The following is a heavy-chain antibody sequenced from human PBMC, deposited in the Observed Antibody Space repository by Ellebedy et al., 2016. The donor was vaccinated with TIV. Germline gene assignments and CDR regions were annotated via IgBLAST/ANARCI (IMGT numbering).Heavy chain of an antibody. D-gene: IGHD1-26*01. CDR3: ARQVGAFDY. V-gene: IGHV4-39*01. CDR2: IYYSGSN. Sequence: GSLRLXXTVSGGSISSSSYYWGWIRQPPGKGLGWIGSIYYSGSNYYNPSLKSRVTISVDTSKNQFSLKLSSVTAADTAVYYCARQVGAFDYWGQGTLVTVSS. CDR1: GGSISSSSYY. J-gene: IGHJ4*02.